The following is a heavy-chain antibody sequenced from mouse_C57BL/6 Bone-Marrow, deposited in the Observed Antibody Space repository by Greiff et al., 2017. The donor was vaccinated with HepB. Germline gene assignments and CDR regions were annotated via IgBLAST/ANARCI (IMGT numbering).Heavy chain of an antibody. V-gene: IGHV1-74*01. CDR2: IHPSDSDT. J-gene: IGHJ2*01. D-gene: IGHD2-12*01. Sequence: QVQLKQPGAELVKPGASVKVSCKASGYTFTSYWMHWVKQRPGQGLEWIGRIHPSDSDTNYNQKFKGKATLTVDKSSSTAYMQLSCLTSEDAAVYYCAIAYYSRTSDYWGQGTTLTGSS. CDR1: GYTFTSYW. CDR3: AIAYYSRTSDY.